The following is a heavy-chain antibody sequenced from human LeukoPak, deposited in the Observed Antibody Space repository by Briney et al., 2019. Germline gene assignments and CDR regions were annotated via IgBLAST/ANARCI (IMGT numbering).Heavy chain of an antibody. Sequence: SETLSLTCTVSGGSISSGGYYWSWIRHHPGKGLEWIGYIYYSGSTYYNPSLKSRVTISVDTSKNQFSLKLSSVTAADTAVYYCARDAGCSSTSCYAWFDPWGQGTLVTVSS. J-gene: IGHJ5*02. CDR1: GGSISSGGYY. CDR3: ARDAGCSSTSCYAWFDP. V-gene: IGHV4-31*03. CDR2: IYYSGST. D-gene: IGHD2-2*01.